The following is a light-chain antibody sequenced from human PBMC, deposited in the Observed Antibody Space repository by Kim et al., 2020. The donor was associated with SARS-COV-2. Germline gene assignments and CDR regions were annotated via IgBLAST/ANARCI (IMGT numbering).Light chain of an antibody. CDR2: GAS. CDR3: QQYNYWPPYT. CDR1: QSVSSN. Sequence: GSPGERAPLSCRASQSVSSNLAWYQQKPGQAPRLLIYGASTRATGISARFSGSGSGTEFTLTISSLQSEDFAVYYCQQYNYWPPYTFGQGTKLEI. J-gene: IGKJ2*01. V-gene: IGKV3-15*01.